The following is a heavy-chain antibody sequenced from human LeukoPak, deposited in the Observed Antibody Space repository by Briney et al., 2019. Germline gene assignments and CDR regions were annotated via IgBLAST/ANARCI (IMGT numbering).Heavy chain of an antibody. D-gene: IGHD2-8*01. CDR2: IYYSGST. Sequence: SQTLSLTCTVSGGSISSGGYYWSWIRQHPGKGLEWIGYIYYSGSTYYNPSLKSRVTISVDTSKNQFSLKLSSVTAADTAVYYCARNISTNGVCFDYWGQGTLVTVSS. CDR3: ARNISTNGVCFDY. CDR1: GGSISSGGYY. V-gene: IGHV4-31*03. J-gene: IGHJ4*02.